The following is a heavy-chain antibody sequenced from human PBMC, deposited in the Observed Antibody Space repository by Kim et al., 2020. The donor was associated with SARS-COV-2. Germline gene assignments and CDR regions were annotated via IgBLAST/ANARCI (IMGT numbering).Heavy chain of an antibody. CDR1: GGSISSGSYY. CDR3: AREGWGSSGFWYFDL. Sequence: SETLSLICTVSGGSISSGSYYWSWIRQPAGKGLEWIGRIYTSGSTNYNPSLKSRVTISVDTSKNQFSLKLSSVTAADTAVYYCAREGWGSSGFWYFDLWGRGTLVTVSS. J-gene: IGHJ2*01. CDR2: IYTSGST. V-gene: IGHV4-61*02. D-gene: IGHD6-19*01.